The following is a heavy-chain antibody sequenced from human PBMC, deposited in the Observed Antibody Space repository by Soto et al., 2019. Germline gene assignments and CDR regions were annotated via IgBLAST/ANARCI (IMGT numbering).Heavy chain of an antibody. CDR2: ISYDGSNK. V-gene: IGHV3-30-3*01. J-gene: IGHJ4*02. CDR1: GFTFSSYA. CDR3: ARGPGLRLGELSYPDY. D-gene: IGHD3-16*02. Sequence: QVQLVESGGGVVQPGRSLRLSCAASGFTFSSYAMHWVRQAPGKGLEWVAVISYDGSNKYYADSVKGRFTISRDNSKNTLYLQMNSLRAEDTAVYYCARGPGLRLGELSYPDYWGQGTLVTVSS.